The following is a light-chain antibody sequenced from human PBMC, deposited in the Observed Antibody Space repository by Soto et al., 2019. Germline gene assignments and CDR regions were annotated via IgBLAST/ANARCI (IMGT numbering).Light chain of an antibody. CDR3: LLYYGGAQVL. CDR2: STS. Sequence: QAVVTQEPSLTVSPGGTVTLTCASSAGAVTSDYYATWLQQKPGQAPRALIYSTSKKHSWTPARFSGSLRGGKAALTLSAVQPEDEADYYCLLYYGGAQVLFGGGTKLTVL. CDR1: AGAVTSDYY. V-gene: IGLV7-43*01. J-gene: IGLJ2*01.